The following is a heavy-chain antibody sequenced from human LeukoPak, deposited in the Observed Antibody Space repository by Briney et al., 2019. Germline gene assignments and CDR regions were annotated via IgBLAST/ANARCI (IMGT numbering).Heavy chain of an antibody. CDR3: AREQLLGVAVSFYGSWTYYAR. V-gene: IGHV1-2*02. Sequence: ASVKVSCKASGYTGTDYHIRWVRQAPGKGLEWMGGVNPKTGGTKYAPKFQGRVTMTRDTSISTGYMELSRLASDDTAVYYCAREQLLGVAVSFYGSWTYYARWGQGTLVTVSS. CDR2: VNPKTGGT. D-gene: IGHD3-10*01. CDR1: GYTGTDYH. J-gene: IGHJ1*01.